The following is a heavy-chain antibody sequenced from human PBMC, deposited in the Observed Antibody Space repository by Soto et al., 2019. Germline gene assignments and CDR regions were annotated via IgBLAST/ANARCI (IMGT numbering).Heavy chain of an antibody. Sequence: GASVKVSCKASGYTFTSYYMHWVRQAPGQGLEWMGIINPSGGSTSYAQKFQGRVTMTRDTSTSTVYMELSSLRSEDTAVYYCAREDIVVVPAAQFDHWGQGTLVTVAS. J-gene: IGHJ4*02. V-gene: IGHV1-46*03. CDR3: AREDIVVVPAAQFDH. CDR1: GYTFTSYY. CDR2: INPSGGST. D-gene: IGHD2-2*01.